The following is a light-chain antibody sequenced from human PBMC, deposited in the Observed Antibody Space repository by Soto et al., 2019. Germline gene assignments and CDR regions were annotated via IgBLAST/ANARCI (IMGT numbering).Light chain of an antibody. V-gene: IGKV3-20*01. CDR3: QQYGSSLMWT. J-gene: IGKJ1*01. Sequence: EIVLTQSPGTLSLSPGERATLSCRASQSVSSSYIAWYQQKPGQAPRHLIYGASSRATGIPDRFSGSGSGTDFTLTISRLEPEDFAVYYCQQYGSSLMWTFGQGTKVEIK. CDR1: QSVSSSY. CDR2: GAS.